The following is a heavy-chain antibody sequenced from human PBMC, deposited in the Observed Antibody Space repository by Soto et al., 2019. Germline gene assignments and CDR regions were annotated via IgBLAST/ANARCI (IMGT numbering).Heavy chain of an antibody. CDR1: GGSISSGDYY. Sequence: SETLSLTCTVSGGSISSGDYYWSWIRQPPGKGLEWIGYIYYSGSTYYNPSLKSRVTISVDTSKNQFSLKLSSVTAADTAVYYCAREGPFPPPYYYYYMDVWGKGTTVTVSS. J-gene: IGHJ6*03. V-gene: IGHV4-30-4*01. CDR3: AREGPFPPPYYYYYMDV. CDR2: IYYSGST.